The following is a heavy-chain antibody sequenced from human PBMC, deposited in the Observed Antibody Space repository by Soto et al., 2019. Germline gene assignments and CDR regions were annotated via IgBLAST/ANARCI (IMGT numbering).Heavy chain of an antibody. CDR1: GGSISSGGYY. D-gene: IGHD1-1*01. CDR3: AREPSHLDGNDGGGGMDV. V-gene: IGHV4-31*03. CDR2: IYYSGST. J-gene: IGHJ6*02. Sequence: QVQLQESGPGLVKPSQTLSLTCPVSGGSISSGGYYWSWIRQHPGKGLEWIGYIYYSGSTYYNPSLKSRVTISVDTSKNQFSLKLSSVTAADTAVYYCAREPSHLDGNDGGGGMDVWGQGTTVTVSS.